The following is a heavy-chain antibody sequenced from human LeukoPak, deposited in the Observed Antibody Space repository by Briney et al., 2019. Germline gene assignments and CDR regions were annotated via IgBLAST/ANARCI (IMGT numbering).Heavy chain of an antibody. D-gene: IGHD2-2*01. CDR1: GVTLSDHH. V-gene: IGHV3-11*01. J-gene: IGHJ4*02. CDR2: ISGSGSTI. CDR3: ATARYCSTTSCYFSY. Sequence: GGSLRLSCAASGVTLSDHHMDWVRQAPGKGLEWVSYISGSGSTISYADSVMGRFTISRDNAKNSLYLQMNNLRAEDTAVYYCATARYCSTTSCYFSYRGQGTLVTVSS.